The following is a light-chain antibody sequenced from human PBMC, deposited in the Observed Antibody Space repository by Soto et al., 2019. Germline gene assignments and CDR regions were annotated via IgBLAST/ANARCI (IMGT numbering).Light chain of an antibody. V-gene: IGKV1-39*01. CDR3: QQSYSTPLT. Sequence: DIQMTQSPSSLSASVGDRVTITRRASQSISSYLNWYQQKPGKAPKLLIYAASSLQSGVPSRFSGSGSGTDFTLTISRLQPEGFATYYCQQSYSTPLTFGGGTKVEIK. CDR2: AAS. CDR1: QSISSY. J-gene: IGKJ4*01.